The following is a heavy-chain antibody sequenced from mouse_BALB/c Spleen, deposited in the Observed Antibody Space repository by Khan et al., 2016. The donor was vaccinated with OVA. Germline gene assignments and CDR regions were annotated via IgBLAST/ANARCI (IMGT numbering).Heavy chain of an antibody. CDR1: GFSLTNYG. J-gene: IGHJ3*01. D-gene: IGHD1-1*01. CDR3: AKPYYGCAWFAY. CDR2: MWAGGST. Sequence: VQLVESGPGLVAPSQSLSITCTVSGFSLTNYGVHWVRQPPGKGLEWLGVMWAGGSTTYNSALMSRLSISKENSKSQVFLKMNSLQTDDTAMYYCAKPYYGCAWFAYWGQGTLVTVSA. V-gene: IGHV2-9*02.